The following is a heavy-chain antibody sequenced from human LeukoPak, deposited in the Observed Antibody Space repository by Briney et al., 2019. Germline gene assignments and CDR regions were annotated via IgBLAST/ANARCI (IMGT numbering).Heavy chain of an antibody. V-gene: IGHV3-23*01. CDR1: GFTFDNYR. D-gene: IGHD1-26*01. CDR3: TKRVKYGGTWDHFAD. CDR2: VNADGGNT. Sequence: AGGSLRLSCAASGFTFDNYRMSWVRQAPGKGLEWVSTVNADGGNTYYADSVKGRFTISRDNSKSTLILQMNSLRVEDAALYYCTKRVKYGGTWDHFADWGQGTLVTVSP. J-gene: IGHJ4*02.